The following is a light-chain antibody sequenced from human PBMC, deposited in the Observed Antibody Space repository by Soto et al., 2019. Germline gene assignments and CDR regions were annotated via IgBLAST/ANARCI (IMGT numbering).Light chain of an antibody. J-gene: IGLJ1*01. CDR2: EVS. CDR1: SSDVGGYNY. V-gene: IGLV2-8*01. CDR3: LSYADAAYV. Sequence: QSALTQPPSASGSPGQSVTISCAGTSSDVGGYNYVCWYQQYPGKLPKLMIYEVSERPSGVPDCFSGSKSGTPAFLTVSGLQAEDEADYYCLSYADAAYVFGTGTKLTVL.